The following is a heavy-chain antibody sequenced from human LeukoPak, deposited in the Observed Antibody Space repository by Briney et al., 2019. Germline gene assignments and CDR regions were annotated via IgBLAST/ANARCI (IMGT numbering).Heavy chain of an antibody. CDR3: AFSVGATMGFDY. J-gene: IGHJ4*02. CDR1: GYTFTGCC. CDR2: IIPNSGGT. Sequence: ASVKVSCKASGYTFTGCCMHWVRQAPGQGLEWMGWIIPNSGGTNYAQKFQGRITMTRDTSISTAYMELSRLRSDDTAVYYCAFSVGATMGFDYWGQGTLVTVSS. V-gene: IGHV1-2*02. D-gene: IGHD1-26*01.